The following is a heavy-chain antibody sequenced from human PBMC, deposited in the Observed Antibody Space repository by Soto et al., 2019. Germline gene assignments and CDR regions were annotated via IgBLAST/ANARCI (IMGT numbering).Heavy chain of an antibody. D-gene: IGHD5-12*01. CDR3: AGGPGVARNY. Sequence: SDTRSLTCAVSGGSISSGGYSWSWIRQPPGKGLEWIGYIYHSGSTYYNPSLKSRVTISVDRSKNQFSLKLSSVTAADTAVYYCAGGPGVARNYWGQGTLVTVSS. CDR1: GGSISSGGYS. J-gene: IGHJ4*02. CDR2: IYHSGST. V-gene: IGHV4-30-2*01.